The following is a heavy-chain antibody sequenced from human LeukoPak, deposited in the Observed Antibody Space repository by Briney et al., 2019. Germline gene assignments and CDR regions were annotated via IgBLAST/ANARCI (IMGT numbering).Heavy chain of an antibody. D-gene: IGHD5-18*01. J-gene: IGHJ6*03. CDR3: ARAGYSYGPQGGYYYYYYMDV. V-gene: IGHV3-20*04. CDR2: INWNGGRT. Sequence: PGGALRLSCAASGFTFDDYGMSWVRHAPGKGLEWVSGINWNGGRTGYADSVKGRFTISRDNAKNSLYLQMNSLRAEDTALYYCARAGYSYGPQGGYYYYYYMDVWGKGTTVTVSS. CDR1: GFTFDDYG.